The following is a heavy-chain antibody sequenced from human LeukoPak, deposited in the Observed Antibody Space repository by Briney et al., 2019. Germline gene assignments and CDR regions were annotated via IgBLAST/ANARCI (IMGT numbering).Heavy chain of an antibody. D-gene: IGHD3-10*01. CDR1: GFTFSDYA. Sequence: PGGSLRLSCAASGFTFSDYAMTWGRQDPGKGLEGISTISGSGGSTYYADSVKGRFTISRDHSKPVMYLQMNTLRAEDSSVYSCGKERLFTELPLWYFDSWGQGTLVTVSS. V-gene: IGHV3-23*01. CDR3: GKERLFTELPLWYFDS. CDR2: ISGSGGST. J-gene: IGHJ4*02.